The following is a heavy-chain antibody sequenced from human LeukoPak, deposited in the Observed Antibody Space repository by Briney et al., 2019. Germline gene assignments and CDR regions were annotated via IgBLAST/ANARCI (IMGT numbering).Heavy chain of an antibody. CDR1: GCGFSNYW. CDR3: AIPPGYCGNDCSFDH. D-gene: IGHD2-21*02. CDR2: IYPGDYET. J-gene: IGHJ4*02. Sequence: GASLQISSEGSGCGFSNYWIGWGRPKPGKGVEWMGIIYPGDYETRYSPSFQGLVTISVDKSINTAYLQWSSLKASDTAMYYCAIPPGYCGNDCSFDHWGQGTLVTVSS. V-gene: IGHV5-51*01.